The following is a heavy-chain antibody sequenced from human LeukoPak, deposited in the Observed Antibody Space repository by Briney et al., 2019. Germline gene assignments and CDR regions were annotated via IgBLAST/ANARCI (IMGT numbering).Heavy chain of an antibody. D-gene: IGHD2-15*01. J-gene: IGHJ6*02. Sequence: ASVKVSCKASGYTFTGYYMHWVRQAPGQGLEWMGRINPNSGGTNYAQKFQGRVTMTRDTSISTAYMELSRLRSDDTAVYYCARVACTGNSCRPYHYYGMDVWGQGTSVTVSS. CDR1: GYTFTGYY. CDR2: INPNSGGT. CDR3: ARVACTGNSCRPYHYYGMDV. V-gene: IGHV1-2*06.